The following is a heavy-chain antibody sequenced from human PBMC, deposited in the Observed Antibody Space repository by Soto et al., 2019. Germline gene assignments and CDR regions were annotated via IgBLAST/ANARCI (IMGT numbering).Heavy chain of an antibody. CDR2: IYSSGST. D-gene: IGHD5-18*01. J-gene: IGHJ4*02. CDR1: GGSISGYF. CDR3: AGRKLLLLPFDY. Sequence: QVQLEESGPGLVKPSETLSLTCTVSGGSISGYFWSWIRQPAGKGLDWIGRIYSSGSTNYNPSLNSRITMSVDTSKNQFSLKLSSVSAADTAVYYCAGRKLLLLPFDYWGQGTLVTVSS. V-gene: IGHV4-4*07.